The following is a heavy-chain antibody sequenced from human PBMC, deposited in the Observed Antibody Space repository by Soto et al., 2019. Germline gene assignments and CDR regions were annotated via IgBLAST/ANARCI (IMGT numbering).Heavy chain of an antibody. V-gene: IGHV3-11*06. J-gene: IGHJ4*02. Sequence: RLSCTASGFTLSDHDMSWIRQGPGKGLEWIGYSSNSGSFTRYADSVKGRFSISRDNAKNSLYLQINSLRGDDTAIYYCVKSRHHSNALDYWGQAPPVTLSS. D-gene: IGHD2-15*01. CDR1: GFTLSDHD. CDR3: VKSRHHSNALDY. CDR2: SSNSGSFT.